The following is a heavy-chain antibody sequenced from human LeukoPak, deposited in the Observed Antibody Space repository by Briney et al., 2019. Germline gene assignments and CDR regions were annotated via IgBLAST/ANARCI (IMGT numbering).Heavy chain of an antibody. Sequence: GASVKVSCKASGYTFTGYYMHWVRQAPGQGLEWMGRINSNSGGTNYAQKFQGRVTMTRDTSISTAYMELSRLRSDDTAVYYCARSRRYPLGVMDVWGKGTTVTVSS. V-gene: IGHV1-2*06. J-gene: IGHJ6*03. CDR3: ARSRRYPLGVMDV. CDR1: GYTFTGYY. CDR2: INSNSGGT. D-gene: IGHD3-10*01.